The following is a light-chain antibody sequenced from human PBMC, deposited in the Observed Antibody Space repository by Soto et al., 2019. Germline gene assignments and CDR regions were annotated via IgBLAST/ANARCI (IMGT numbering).Light chain of an antibody. Sequence: QSALAQVASVSGSPGQSITISCTGTSSDVGTFNLVSWYQQHPGKAPRLMIYEVIKRPSGVSNRFSGSKSGNTASLTISGLQAADEADYFCSSYTSSMTNVFGSGTKVTVL. CDR2: EVI. CDR1: SSDVGTFNL. J-gene: IGLJ1*01. V-gene: IGLV2-14*02. CDR3: SSYTSSMTNV.